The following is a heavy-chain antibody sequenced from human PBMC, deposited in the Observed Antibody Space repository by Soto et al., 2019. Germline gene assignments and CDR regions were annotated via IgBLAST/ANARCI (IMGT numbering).Heavy chain of an antibody. CDR2: IYYSGST. CDR3: AREISYDSSGYPWYFDL. Sequence: QVQLQESGPGLVKPSQTLSLTCTVSGGSISSGGYYWSWIRQHPGKGLEWIGYIYYSGSTYYNPSLKGRVTISVDTSKNQFSLKLSSVTAADTAVYYCAREISYDSSGYPWYFDLWGRGTLVTVSS. J-gene: IGHJ2*01. D-gene: IGHD3-22*01. V-gene: IGHV4-31*03. CDR1: GGSISSGGYY.